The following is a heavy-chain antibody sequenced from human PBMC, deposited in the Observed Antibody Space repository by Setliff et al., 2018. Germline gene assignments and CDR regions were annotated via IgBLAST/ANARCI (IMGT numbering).Heavy chain of an antibody. CDR2: IYYSGST. D-gene: IGHD3-22*01. CDR1: GGSISSSSYY. Sequence: ETLSLTCTVSGGSISSSSYYWGWIRQPPGKGLEWIGSIYYSGSTYYNPSLKSRVSISVDTSKNQFSLKLSSVTAADTAVYYCARESRYYYDNLGTLDYWGQGTLVTV. V-gene: IGHV4-39*07. J-gene: IGHJ4*02. CDR3: ARESRYYYDNLGTLDY.